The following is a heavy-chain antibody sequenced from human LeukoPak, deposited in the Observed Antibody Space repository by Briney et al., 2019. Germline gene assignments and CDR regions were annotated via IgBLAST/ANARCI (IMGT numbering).Heavy chain of an antibody. Sequence: PGGSLRLSCAASEFTFSSFGMHWVRQAPGKGLEWVAFIRYDGSNKYYADSVKGRFTISRDNSKNTLYLQMNSLRAEDTAVYYCAKDQLGYCSSTSCSSHFDYWGQGTLVTVSS. J-gene: IGHJ4*02. V-gene: IGHV3-30*02. D-gene: IGHD2-2*01. CDR3: AKDQLGYCSSTSCSSHFDY. CDR2: IRYDGSNK. CDR1: EFTFSSFG.